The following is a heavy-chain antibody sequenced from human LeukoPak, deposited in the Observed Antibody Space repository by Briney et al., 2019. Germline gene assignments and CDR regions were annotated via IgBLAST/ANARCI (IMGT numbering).Heavy chain of an antibody. Sequence: SETLSLTCTVSGGSISSGCYYWSWIRQHPGKGLEWIGYIYYSGSTYYNPSLKSRVTISVDTSKNQFSLKLSPVTAADTAVYFCARATRATPWDYYYYMDVWGKGTTVTVSS. V-gene: IGHV4-31*03. CDR2: IYYSGST. J-gene: IGHJ6*03. CDR3: ARATRATPWDYYYYMDV. D-gene: IGHD5-12*01. CDR1: GGSISSGCYY.